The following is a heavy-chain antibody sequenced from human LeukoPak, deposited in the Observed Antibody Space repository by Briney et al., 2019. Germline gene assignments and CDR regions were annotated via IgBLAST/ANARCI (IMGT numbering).Heavy chain of an antibody. V-gene: IGHV3-48*01. Sequence: GGSPRLSCAASGFTFSSYSMNWVRQAPGKGLEWVSYISSSSSTIYYADSVKGRFTISRDNAKNSLYLQMNSLRAEDTAVYYCARVTVTTDYYYYMDVWGKGTTVTVSS. CDR1: GFTFSSYS. D-gene: IGHD4-11*01. CDR3: ARVTVTTDYYYYMDV. CDR2: ISSSSSTI. J-gene: IGHJ6*03.